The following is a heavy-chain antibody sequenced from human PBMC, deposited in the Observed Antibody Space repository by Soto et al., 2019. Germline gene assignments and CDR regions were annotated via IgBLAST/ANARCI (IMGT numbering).Heavy chain of an antibody. CDR3: VSSRSAIYGDALDV. CDR2: IYDDGTT. D-gene: IGHD2-2*01. V-gene: IGHV4-59*03. Sequence: ETLSLTGRVSGGSISSYFRNWLRQPPGKGLEWIGYIYDDGTTDYNPSLKSRVTILLDMSKNQFSLKLSSVTAADTAVYYCVSSRSAIYGDALDVWGQGTMVTV. J-gene: IGHJ3*01. CDR1: GGSISSYF.